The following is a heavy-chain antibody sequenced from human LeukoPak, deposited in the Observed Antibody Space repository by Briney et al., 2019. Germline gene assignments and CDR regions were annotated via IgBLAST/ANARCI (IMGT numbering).Heavy chain of an antibody. CDR2: IYYSGST. CDR1: GDSVSSGSYY. V-gene: IGHV4-61*01. D-gene: IGHD2-21*01. J-gene: IGHJ4*02. CDR3: AREVGIRSYFDY. Sequence: SETLSLTYTVSGDSVSSGSYYWSWIRQPPGKGLEWIGYIYYSGSTNYNPSLKSRVTISVDTSKNQFSLKLSSVTAADTAVYYCAREVGIRSYFDYWGQGTLVTVSS.